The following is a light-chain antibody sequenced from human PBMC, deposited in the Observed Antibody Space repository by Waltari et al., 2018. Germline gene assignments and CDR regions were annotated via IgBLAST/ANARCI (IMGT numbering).Light chain of an antibody. CDR1: QSVLYSSNNRNY. CDR3: QQHYSSPFT. V-gene: IGKV4-1*01. CDR2: WAS. J-gene: IGKJ3*01. Sequence: IVMTQSPDSLAVSLGERATINCKSSQSVLYSSNNRNYLAWYQQKPGQPPELLIYWASTRESGVPDRFSGSGSGTDFTLTISSLQAEDVAVYYCQQHYSSPFTFGPGTKVDIK.